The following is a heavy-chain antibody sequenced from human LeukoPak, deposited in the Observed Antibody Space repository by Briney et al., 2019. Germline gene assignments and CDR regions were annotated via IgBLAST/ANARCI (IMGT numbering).Heavy chain of an antibody. J-gene: IGHJ4*02. CDR2: IYYSGST. D-gene: IGHD4-11*01. CDR1: GGSISSGGYY. CDR3: ARDGRNLVDYIAFDY. V-gene: IGHV4-31*03. Sequence: SETLSLTCTVSGGSISSGGYYWSWIRQQPGKGLEWIGYIYYSGSTYYSPSLKSRVAISVDTSKNQFSLKLSSVTAADTAVYYCARDGRNLVDYIAFDYWGQGTLVTVSS.